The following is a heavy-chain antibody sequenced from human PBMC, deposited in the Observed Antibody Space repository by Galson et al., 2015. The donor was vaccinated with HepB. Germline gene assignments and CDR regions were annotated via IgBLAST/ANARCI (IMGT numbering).Heavy chain of an antibody. V-gene: IGHV1-46*01. CDR2: IYPSGGTT. CDR3: ARDPNSSGWYGGGDY. D-gene: IGHD6-19*01. Sequence: SCKASGYTFINYYIHWVRQAPGQGLEWMGIIYPSGGTTKYAQKFQGRVTMTRDTSTSTVYMELSSLRSDDTAVYYCARDPNSSGWYGGGDYWGQGTLVTVSS. J-gene: IGHJ4*02. CDR1: GYTFINYY.